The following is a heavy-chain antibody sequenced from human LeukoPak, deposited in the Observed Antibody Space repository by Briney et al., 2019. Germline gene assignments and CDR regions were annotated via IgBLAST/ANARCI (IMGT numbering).Heavy chain of an antibody. CDR1: GYTFTGYY. D-gene: IGHD3-10*01. J-gene: IGHJ5*02. CDR3: ARGRSMVRGVIYNWFDP. CDR2: INPNSRGT. Sequence: ASVKVSCKASGYTFTGYYMHWVRQAPGQGLEWMGWINPNSRGTNYAQKFQGRVTMTRDTSISTAYMELSRLRSDDTAVYYCARGRSMVRGVIYNWFDPWGQGTLVTVSS. V-gene: IGHV1-2*02.